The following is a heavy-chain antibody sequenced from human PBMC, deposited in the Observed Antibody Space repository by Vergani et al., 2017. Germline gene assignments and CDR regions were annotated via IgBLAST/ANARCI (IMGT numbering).Heavy chain of an antibody. Sequence: QVQLQESGPGLVQPSETLSLTCTVSGGSISSYYWSWIRQPPGKGLEWIGYIYYSGSTNYNPSLKSRVTISVDTSRNQFSLKLSSGTAADTPVYYCARELWSGDYYGMDVWGQGTTVTGSS. CDR2: IYYSGST. D-gene: IGHD3-3*01. CDR1: GGSISSYY. CDR3: ARELWSGDYYGMDV. J-gene: IGHJ6*02. V-gene: IGHV4-59*01.